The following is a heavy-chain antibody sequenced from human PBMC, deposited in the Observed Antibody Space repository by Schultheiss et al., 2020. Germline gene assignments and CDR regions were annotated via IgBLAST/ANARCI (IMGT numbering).Heavy chain of an antibody. CDR2: IWYDGSNK. D-gene: IGHD4-17*01. Sequence: GGSLRLSCAASGFTFSSYSMNWVRQAPGKGLEWVAVIWYDGSNKYYADSVKGRFTISRDNSKNTLYLQMNSLRAEDTAVYYCAKGRGHTVTSSFDYWGQGTLVTVYS. V-gene: IGHV3-30*02. CDR1: GFTFSSYS. J-gene: IGHJ4*02. CDR3: AKGRGHTVTSSFDY.